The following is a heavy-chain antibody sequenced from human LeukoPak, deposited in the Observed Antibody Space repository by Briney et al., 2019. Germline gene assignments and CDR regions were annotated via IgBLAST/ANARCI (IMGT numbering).Heavy chain of an antibody. D-gene: IGHD5-24*01. V-gene: IGHV1-2*02. CDR1: GFTFTDYY. CDR3: ARRFGGGSRDGYADAFDI. CDR2: INPNSGGT. Sequence: ASVKVSCKASGFTFTDYYMHWVRQAPGQGLEWMGWINPNSGGTNYAQKFQGRVTMTRDTSISTAYMELSRLRSDDTAVYYCARRFGGGSRDGYADAFDIWGQGTMVTVSS. J-gene: IGHJ3*02.